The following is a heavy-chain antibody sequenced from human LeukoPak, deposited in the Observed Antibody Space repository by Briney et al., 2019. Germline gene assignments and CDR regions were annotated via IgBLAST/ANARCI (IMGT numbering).Heavy chain of an antibody. CDR1: GFTFSGYW. CDR3: ARGKGVDY. CDR2: IKQGGSET. V-gene: IGHV3-7*01. Sequence: GGSLRLSCAASGFTFSGYWMTWVRQAPGKGLEWVANIKQGGSETYYVDSVKGRFTISRDNARNSLYLQMNSLRAEDTAVYYCARGKGVDYWGQGILVTVSS. J-gene: IGHJ4*02.